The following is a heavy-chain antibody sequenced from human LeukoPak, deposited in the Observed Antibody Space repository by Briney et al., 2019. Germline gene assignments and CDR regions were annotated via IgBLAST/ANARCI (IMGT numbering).Heavy chain of an antibody. CDR3: ARGPREYYYAVVWY. J-gene: IGHJ4*02. V-gene: IGHV3-48*02. Sequence: GGSLRLSCAASGFTFSSYSMNWARQAPGKGLEWVSYISSSSSTIYYADSVKGRFTISRDSAKNSLYLQMNSLRDEDTAVYYCARGPREYYYAVVWYWGQGTLVTVSS. CDR2: ISSSSSTI. CDR1: GFTFSSYS. D-gene: IGHD3-10*01.